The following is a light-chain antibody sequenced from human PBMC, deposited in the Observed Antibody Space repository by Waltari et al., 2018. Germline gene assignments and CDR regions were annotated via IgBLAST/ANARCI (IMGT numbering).Light chain of an antibody. Sequence: DIQMTQSPSSLSASVGDRVTITCRASQAISNNLAWYQQKPGKVPTPLIYGASIFQLGVPSRFSGSGSGTDFTLTISSLQPEDVATYYCQKYNSAPLTFGPGTKVDIK. CDR1: QAISNN. CDR3: QKYNSAPLT. CDR2: GAS. V-gene: IGKV1-27*01. J-gene: IGKJ3*01.